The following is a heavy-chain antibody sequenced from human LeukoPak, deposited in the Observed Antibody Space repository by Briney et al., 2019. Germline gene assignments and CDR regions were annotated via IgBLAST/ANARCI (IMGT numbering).Heavy chain of an antibody. CDR3: ARGFRLTPPNDAFDA. D-gene: IGHD2-15*01. V-gene: IGHV3-30*02. Sequence: GGSLRLSCTVSGFTFKTDGMHWIRQPPGKGLEWMAFIRYDGSEKFYAGSVKGRFPIYRDDSENTLYLYTNSLTPEDTDVYSCARGFRLTPPNDAFDAWGQGTMVAVSS. J-gene: IGHJ3*01. CDR1: GFTFKTDG. CDR2: IRYDGSEK.